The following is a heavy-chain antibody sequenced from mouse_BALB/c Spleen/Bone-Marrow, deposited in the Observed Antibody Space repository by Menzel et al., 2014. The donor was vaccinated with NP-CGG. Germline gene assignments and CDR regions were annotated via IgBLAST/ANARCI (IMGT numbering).Heavy chain of an antibody. CDR3: ARVGLRLPYYFDY. CDR2: IDPSDSET. CDR1: GYSFTSYW. D-gene: IGHD1-2*01. V-gene: IGHV1S126*01. J-gene: IGHJ2*01. Sequence: VQRVESGPQVVRPGASVKISRKASGYSFTSYWMHWVKQRPGQGLEWIGMIDPSDSETRLNQKFKDKATLTVDKSSSTAYMQLSSPTSEDSAVYYCARVGLRLPYYFDYWGQGTTLTVSS.